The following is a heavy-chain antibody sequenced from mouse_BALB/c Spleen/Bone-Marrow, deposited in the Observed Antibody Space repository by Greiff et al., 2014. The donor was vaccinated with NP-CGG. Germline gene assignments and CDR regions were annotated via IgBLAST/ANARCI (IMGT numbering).Heavy chain of an antibody. V-gene: IGHV1-7*01. CDR3: ARTCAWFAY. J-gene: IGHJ3*01. Sequence: QVQLKESGAELAKPGASVKMSCKASGYALTTYWMHWVKQRPGQGLEWIGYINPSTGYTEYNQKFKDKATLTADKSSSTAYMQLSSLTSEDSAVYYCARTCAWFAYWGQGTLVTVSA. CDR2: INPSTGYT. CDR1: GYALTTYW.